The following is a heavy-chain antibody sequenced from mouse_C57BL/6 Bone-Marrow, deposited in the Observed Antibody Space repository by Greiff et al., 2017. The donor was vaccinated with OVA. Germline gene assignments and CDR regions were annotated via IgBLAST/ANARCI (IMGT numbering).Heavy chain of an antibody. CDR3: ARRIRLTTTVVEGYFDY. CDR1: GYTFTSYW. V-gene: IGHV1-52*01. D-gene: IGHD1-1*01. Sequence: QVQLQQPGAELVRPGSSVKLSCKASGYTFTSYWMHWVKQRPIQGLEWIGNIDPSDSETHYNQKFKDKATLTVDKSSSTAYMQLSSLTSEDSAVYYCARRIRLTTTVVEGYFDYWGQGTTLTVSS. CDR2: IDPSDSET. J-gene: IGHJ2*01.